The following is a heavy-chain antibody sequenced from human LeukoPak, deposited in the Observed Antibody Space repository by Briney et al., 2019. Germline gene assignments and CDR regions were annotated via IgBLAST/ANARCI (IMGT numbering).Heavy chain of an antibody. CDR3: ARRRGYHFDY. D-gene: IGHD3-10*01. CDR1: GDSITSRSNY. Sequence: SETLSLTCTVSGDSITSRSNYWGWFRQPPGKGLEWIGTISDGGRTFYNPSLQSRVTLSLDTSKNHFALRLKSVTDADTAHYYCARRRGYHFDYWGQGTLVTISS. V-gene: IGHV4-39*02. CDR2: ISDGGRT. J-gene: IGHJ4*02.